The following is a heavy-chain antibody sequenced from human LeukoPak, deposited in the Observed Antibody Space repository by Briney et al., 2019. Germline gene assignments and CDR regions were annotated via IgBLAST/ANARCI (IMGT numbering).Heavy chain of an antibody. CDR2: INHSGST. CDR1: GGSFSGYY. Sequence: ASETLSLTCAVYGGSFSGYYWTWIRQPPGKGLEWIGEINHSGSTNYNPSLKSRVTISVDTSKNQFSLKLSSVTAADTAVYYCARHHWATIFRRRNWFDPWGQGTLVTVSS. J-gene: IGHJ5*02. D-gene: IGHD3-9*01. V-gene: IGHV4-34*01. CDR3: ARHHWATIFRRRNWFDP.